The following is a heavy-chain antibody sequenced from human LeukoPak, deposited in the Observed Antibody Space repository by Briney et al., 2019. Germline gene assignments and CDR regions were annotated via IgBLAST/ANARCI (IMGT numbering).Heavy chain of an antibody. CDR1: GGSISSSSYY. D-gene: IGHD5-18*01. Sequence: PSETLSLTCTVSGGSISSSSYYWSWIRQPPGKGLEWIGYIYYSGSTNYNPSLKSRVTISVDTSKNQFSLKLSSVTAADTAVYYCARDSDLYSPRIAFDIWGQGTMVTVSS. CDR2: IYYSGST. J-gene: IGHJ3*02. CDR3: ARDSDLYSPRIAFDI. V-gene: IGHV4-61*01.